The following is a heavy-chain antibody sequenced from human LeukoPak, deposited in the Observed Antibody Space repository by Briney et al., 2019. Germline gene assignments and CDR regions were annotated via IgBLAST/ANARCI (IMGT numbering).Heavy chain of an antibody. D-gene: IGHD1-26*01. CDR1: GFTFSSHW. CDR2: VCSDGSST. Sequence: GGSLRLSCVVSGFTFSSHWMHWVRPAPGKGLVWGSRVCSDGSSTMYADSVQGRFTISRDNAKNTLYLQMNSLRAGDTAVYYCARGGSPPEALGDAFDIWGQGTMVTVS. V-gene: IGHV3-74*03. CDR3: ARGGSPPEALGDAFDI. J-gene: IGHJ3*02.